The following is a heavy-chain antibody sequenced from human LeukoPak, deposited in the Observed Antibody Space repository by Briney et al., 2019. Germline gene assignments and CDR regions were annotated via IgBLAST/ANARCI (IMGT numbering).Heavy chain of an antibody. J-gene: IGHJ4*02. V-gene: IGHV3-13*01. CDR1: GFTFSSYD. CDR2: IGIVGDT. D-gene: IGHD2-2*01. CDR3: ARGGDGVLVKAAMRDWPFDY. Sequence: GGSLRLSCAASGFTFSSYDMHWVRQVTGKGLEWVSGIGIVGDTYYAGSVKGRFTISRENAKSSLYLQMNSLRAEDTAVYYCARGGDGVLVKAAMRDWPFDYWGQGTLVTVSS.